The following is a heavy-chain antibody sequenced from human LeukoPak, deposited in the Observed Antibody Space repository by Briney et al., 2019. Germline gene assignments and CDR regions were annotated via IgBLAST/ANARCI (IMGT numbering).Heavy chain of an antibody. CDR2: ISTSSSYI. CDR3: ARGADGVSSNSRGWFDP. J-gene: IGHJ5*02. D-gene: IGHD2-15*01. CDR1: GFTFNRYN. V-gene: IGHV3-21*01. Sequence: PGGSLRLSCAASGFTFNRYNMNWVRRAPGKGLEWVSSISTSSSYIYYADSVRGRFTISRDNAKNALYLQMNSLRAEDTAVYSCARGADGVSSNSRGWFDPWGQGTLVTVSS.